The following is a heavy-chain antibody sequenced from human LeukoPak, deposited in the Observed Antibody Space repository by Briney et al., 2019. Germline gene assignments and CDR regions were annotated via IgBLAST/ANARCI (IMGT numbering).Heavy chain of an antibody. CDR2: IHHSRST. CDR1: GGSFSGYY. D-gene: IGHD2-2*01. V-gene: IGHV4-34*01. Sequence: PSQTLSLTCAVYGGSFSGYYCSWIRHPPRKVPESTAEIHHSRSTTYNPSLTSRVTISIATSKNKFYLKLSSVTAAHTAVYYCARHGHGRTVVVPAAQKFLGYFQHWGQGTLVTVSS. J-gene: IGHJ1*01. CDR3: ARHGHGRTVVVPAAQKFLGYFQH.